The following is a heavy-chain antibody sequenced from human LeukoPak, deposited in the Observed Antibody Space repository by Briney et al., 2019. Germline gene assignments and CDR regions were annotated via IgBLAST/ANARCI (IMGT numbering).Heavy chain of an antibody. CDR3: ARGQVDDILTGYENAFDI. D-gene: IGHD3-9*01. CDR2: IYYSGST. V-gene: IGHV4-39*01. Sequence: SETLSLTCTVSGGSISSTTYYWGWIRQPPGKGLEWIGSIYYSGSTYYNPSLKSRVTISVDTSKNQFSLKLSSVTAADTAVYYCARGQVDDILTGYENAFDIWGQGTMVTVSS. CDR1: GGSISSTTYY. J-gene: IGHJ3*02.